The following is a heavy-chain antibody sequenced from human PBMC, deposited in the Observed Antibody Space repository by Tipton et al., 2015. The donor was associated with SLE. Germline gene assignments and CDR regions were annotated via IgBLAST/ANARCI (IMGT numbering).Heavy chain of an antibody. CDR2: ISSSSSTI. V-gene: IGHV3-48*01. Sequence: SLRLSCAASGFTFSSYAMHWVRQAPGKGLEWVSYISSSSSTIYYADSVKGRFTISRDNAKNSLYLQMNSLRAEDTAVYYCAREKHFDYWGQGTLVTVSS. J-gene: IGHJ4*02. CDR3: AREKHFDY. CDR1: GFTFSSYA.